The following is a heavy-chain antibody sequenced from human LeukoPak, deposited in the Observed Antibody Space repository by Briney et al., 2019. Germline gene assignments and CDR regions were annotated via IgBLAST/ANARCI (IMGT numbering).Heavy chain of an antibody. CDR1: GGSFSGYY. V-gene: IGHV4-34*01. CDR2: INHSGST. CDR3: ARTVPDYGGNSG. J-gene: IGHJ4*02. Sequence: SETLSLTCAVYGGSFSGYYWSWIRQPPGKGLEWIGEINHSGSTNYNPSLKSRVTISVDTSKNQFSLKLSSVTAADTAVYYCARTVPDYGGNSGWGQGTLVTVSS. D-gene: IGHD4-23*01.